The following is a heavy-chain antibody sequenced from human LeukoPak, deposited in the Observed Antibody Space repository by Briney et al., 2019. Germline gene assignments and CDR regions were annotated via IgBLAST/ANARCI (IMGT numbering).Heavy chain of an antibody. CDR1: GGSISSSSYY. J-gene: IGHJ4*02. D-gene: IGHD6-13*01. CDR2: IYYSGSA. V-gene: IGHV4-39*07. Sequence: SETLSLTCTVSGGSISSSSYYWGWIRQPPGKGLEWIGSIYYSGSAYYNPSLKSRVTISVDTSKNQFSLKLSSVTAADTAVYYCARDAAKAQLAYFDYWGQGTLVTVSS. CDR3: ARDAAKAQLAYFDY.